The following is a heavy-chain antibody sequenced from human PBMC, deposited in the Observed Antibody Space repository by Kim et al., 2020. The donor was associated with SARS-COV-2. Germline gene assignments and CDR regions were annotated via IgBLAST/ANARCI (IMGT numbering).Heavy chain of an antibody. V-gene: IGHV1-18*01. CDR1: GYTFTSYG. J-gene: IGHJ6*02. CDR2: ISAYNGNT. Sequence: ASVKVSCKASGYTFTSYGISWVRQAPGQGLEWMGWISAYNGNTNYAQKLQGRVTMTTDTSTSTAYMELRSLRSDDTAVYYCARESLRFLDYGMDVWGQGTTVTVSS. CDR3: ARESLRFLDYGMDV. D-gene: IGHD3-3*01.